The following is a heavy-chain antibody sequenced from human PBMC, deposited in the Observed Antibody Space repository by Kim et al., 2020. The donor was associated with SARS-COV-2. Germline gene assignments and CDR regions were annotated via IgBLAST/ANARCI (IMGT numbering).Heavy chain of an antibody. D-gene: IGHD2-2*03. CDR3: ARDGLDIVVVPAAMSDWYFDL. Sequence: GGSLRLSCAASGFTFSSYGMHWVRQAPGKGLEWVAVIWYDGSNKYYADSVKGRFTISRDNSKNTLYLQMNSLRAEDTAVYYCARDGLDIVVVPAAMSDWYFDLWGRCTLVTVSS. J-gene: IGHJ2*01. CDR2: IWYDGSNK. V-gene: IGHV3-33*01. CDR1: GFTFSSYG.